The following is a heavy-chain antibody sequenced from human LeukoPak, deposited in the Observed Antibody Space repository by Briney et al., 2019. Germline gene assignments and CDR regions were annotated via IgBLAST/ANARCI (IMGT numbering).Heavy chain of an antibody. Sequence: PGGSLRLSCAASGFTFSSYAMSWVRQAPGKGLEWVSAISGSGGSTYYADSVKGRFTISRDNSKNTLYLQMNSLKTEDTAVYYCATYRFYYDSSGFDYWGQGTLVTVSS. CDR2: ISGSGGST. J-gene: IGHJ4*02. CDR1: GFTFSSYA. CDR3: ATYRFYYDSSGFDY. D-gene: IGHD3-22*01. V-gene: IGHV3-23*01.